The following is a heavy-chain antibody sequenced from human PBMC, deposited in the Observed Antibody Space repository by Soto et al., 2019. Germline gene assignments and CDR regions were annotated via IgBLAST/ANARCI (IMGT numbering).Heavy chain of an antibody. CDR2: IGTAGDT. Sequence: GGSLRLSCAASGFTFSSYDMHWVRQATGKGLEWVSAIGTAGDTYYPGSVKGRFTISRENAKNSLYLQMNSLRAEDTAVYYCARGGHYYDSSGYRAFDIWGQGTMVTVSS. V-gene: IGHV3-13*01. CDR1: GFTFSSYD. CDR3: ARGGHYYDSSGYRAFDI. J-gene: IGHJ3*02. D-gene: IGHD3-22*01.